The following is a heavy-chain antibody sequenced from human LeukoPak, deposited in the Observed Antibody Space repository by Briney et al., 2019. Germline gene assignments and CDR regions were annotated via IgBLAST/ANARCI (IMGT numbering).Heavy chain of an antibody. D-gene: IGHD5-18*01. CDR3: ARDPNNSGYSYGSAGFDY. V-gene: IGHV1-69*05. Sequence: FGTANYAQKLQGRVTITTDESTSTAYMELSSLRSEDTAVYYCARDPNNSGYSYGSAGFDYWGQGTLVTVSS. CDR2: FGTA. J-gene: IGHJ4*02.